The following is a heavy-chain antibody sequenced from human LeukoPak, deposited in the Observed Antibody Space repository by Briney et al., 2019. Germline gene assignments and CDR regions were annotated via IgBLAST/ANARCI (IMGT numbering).Heavy chain of an antibody. J-gene: IGHJ4*02. CDR3: ARGAVAGNNFDY. CDR1: GYTFTSYD. Sequence: ASVKVSCKVSGYTFTSYDINWVRQATGQGLEWMGWMNPNSGNTGYAQKFQGRVTMTRNTSISTAYMELSSLRSEDTAVYYCARGAVAGNNFDYWGQGTLVTVSS. V-gene: IGHV1-8*01. CDR2: MNPNSGNT. D-gene: IGHD6-19*01.